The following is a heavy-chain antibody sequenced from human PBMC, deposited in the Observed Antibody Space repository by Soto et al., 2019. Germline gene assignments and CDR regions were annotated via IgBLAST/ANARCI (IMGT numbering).Heavy chain of an antibody. V-gene: IGHV3-30*18. Sequence: GGSLRLSCAASGFTFSSYGMHWVRQAPGKGLEWVAVISYDGSNKYYADSVKGRFTISRDNSKNTLYLQMNSLRAEDTAVYYCANSLEGPIYYYYYGMDVWGQGTTVTVSS. J-gene: IGHJ6*02. D-gene: IGHD3-3*01. CDR2: ISYDGSNK. CDR1: GFTFSSYG. CDR3: ANSLEGPIYYYYYGMDV.